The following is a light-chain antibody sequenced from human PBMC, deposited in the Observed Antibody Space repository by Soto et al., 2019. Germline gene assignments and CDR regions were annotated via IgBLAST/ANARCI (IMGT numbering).Light chain of an antibody. CDR1: RSVSTN. CDR2: GAS. V-gene: IGKV3-11*01. Sequence: EVVFRQAPGTPSLSPGERATLSCRASRSVSTNLAWYQQKLGQAPRLLIYGASTRAAGIPARFSGSGSGTDFTLTISSLEPEDFAVYYCQQRSNWPPITFGQGTRLEIK. CDR3: QQRSNWPPIT. J-gene: IGKJ5*01.